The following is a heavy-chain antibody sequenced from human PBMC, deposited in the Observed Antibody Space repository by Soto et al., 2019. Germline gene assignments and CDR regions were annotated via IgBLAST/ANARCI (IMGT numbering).Heavy chain of an antibody. CDR3: ARLGRGNWFDP. CDR1: GGSISSYY. J-gene: IGHJ5*02. V-gene: IGHV4-59*01. Sequence: SETLSLTCTVSGGSISSYYWSWIRQPPGKGLEWIGYIYYSGSTNYNPSLKSRVTISVDTSKNQFSLKLSSVTAADTAVYYCARLGRGNWFDPWGQGTLVTVSS. D-gene: IGHD1-26*01. CDR2: IYYSGST.